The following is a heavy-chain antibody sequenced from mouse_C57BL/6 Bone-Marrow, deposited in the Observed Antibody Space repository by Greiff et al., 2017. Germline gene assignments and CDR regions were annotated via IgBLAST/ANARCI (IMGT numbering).Heavy chain of an antibody. Sequence: QVQLQQSGPELVKPGASVKISCKATGYSFTSYYIHWVKQRPGQGLEWIGWIYPGSGNTKYNEKFKGKATLTADTSSSTAYMQLSSLTSEDSAVDYWARDGYPYKRGYYFDYWGQGTTLTVAS. CDR1: GYSFTSYY. D-gene: IGHD2-10*01. CDR3: ARDGYPYKRGYYFDY. V-gene: IGHV1-66*01. J-gene: IGHJ2*01. CDR2: IYPGSGNT.